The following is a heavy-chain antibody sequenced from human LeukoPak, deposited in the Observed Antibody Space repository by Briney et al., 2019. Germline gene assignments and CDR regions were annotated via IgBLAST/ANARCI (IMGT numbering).Heavy chain of an antibody. V-gene: IGHV4-59*01. CDR1: GGSISSYY. Sequence: SETLSLTCTVSGGSISSYYWSWIRQPPGKGLERIGYIYYSGSTNYNPSLKSRVTISVDTSKNQFSLKLSSVTAADTAVYYCARGLDSSGWFDPWGQGTLVTVSS. J-gene: IGHJ5*02. CDR2: IYYSGST. CDR3: ARGLDSSGWFDP. D-gene: IGHD6-19*01.